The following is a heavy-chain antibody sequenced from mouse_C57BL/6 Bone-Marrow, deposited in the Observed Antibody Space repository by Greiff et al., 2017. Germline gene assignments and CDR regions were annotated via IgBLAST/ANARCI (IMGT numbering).Heavy chain of an antibody. Sequence: QVQLQQPGAELVKPGASVKLSCKASGYTFTSYWMQWVKQRPGQGLEWIGEIDPSDSYTNYNQKFKGKAPLTVDTSSSTAYMQRSSLTSEDSAVYYCARGGNYVWGQGTLVTVSA. D-gene: IGHD2-1*01. CDR2: IDPSDSYT. J-gene: IGHJ3*01. V-gene: IGHV1-50*01. CDR3: ARGGNYV. CDR1: GYTFTSYW.